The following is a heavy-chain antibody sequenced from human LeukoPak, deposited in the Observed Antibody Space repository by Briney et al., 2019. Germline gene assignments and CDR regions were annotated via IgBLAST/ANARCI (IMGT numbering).Heavy chain of an antibody. CDR1: GFTFSSYE. CDR3: ARDRYGYSGDAFDI. J-gene: IGHJ3*02. D-gene: IGHD4-17*01. Sequence: GGSLRLSCAASGFTFSSYEMNRIRQAPGKGLEWVSYISSSDSFIYYADSVKGRFTISGDNAKNSLYLQMNGLRADDTAVYYCARDRYGYSGDAFDIWGQGTMVTVSS. V-gene: IGHV3-48*03. CDR2: ISSSDSFI.